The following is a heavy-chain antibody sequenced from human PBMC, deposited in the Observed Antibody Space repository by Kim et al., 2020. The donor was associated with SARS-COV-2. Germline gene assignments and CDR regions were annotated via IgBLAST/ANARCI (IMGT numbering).Heavy chain of an antibody. CDR2: ISESGSNT. CDR1: GFTLKIHA. Sequence: GESLKISCVASGFTLKIHAVSWVRQAPGKALEWVSSISESGSNTYYADSVKGRFTISRDNSKNTVYLQMDSLRADDTAVYYCARGRVNVWFDCWGQGTLVTVSS. V-gene: IGHV3-23*01. CDR3: ARGRVNVWFDC. J-gene: IGHJ4*02. D-gene: IGHD2-21*01.